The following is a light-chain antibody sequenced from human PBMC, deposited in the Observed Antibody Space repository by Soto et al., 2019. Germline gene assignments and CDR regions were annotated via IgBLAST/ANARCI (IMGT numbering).Light chain of an antibody. J-gene: IGLJ2*01. CDR3: ASWDDSLSGVV. Sequence: QSVLTQPPSASGTPGQRVTISCSGSNSNVGSYYVYWYQQLPGTAPKLLIYRANQRPSVVPDRFSGSKSGTSASLAISGLRSEDEADYYCASWDDSLSGVVFGGGTKLTVL. CDR2: RAN. V-gene: IGLV1-47*01. CDR1: NSNVGSYY.